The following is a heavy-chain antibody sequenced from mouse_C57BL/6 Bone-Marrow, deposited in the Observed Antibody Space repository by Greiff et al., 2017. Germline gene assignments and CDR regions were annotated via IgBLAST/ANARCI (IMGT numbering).Heavy chain of an antibody. CDR1: GFTFSDYY. J-gene: IGHJ3*01. D-gene: IGHD2-3*01. CDR3: ARMGWLLPFAY. V-gene: IGHV5-12*01. CDR2: ISNGGGST. Sequence: EVQRVESGGGLVQPGGSLKLSCAASGFTFSDYYMYWVRQTPEKRLEWVAYISNGGGSTYYPATVKGRFTISRDNAKNTLYLQMSRLKSEDTAMYYCARMGWLLPFAYWGQGTLVTVSA.